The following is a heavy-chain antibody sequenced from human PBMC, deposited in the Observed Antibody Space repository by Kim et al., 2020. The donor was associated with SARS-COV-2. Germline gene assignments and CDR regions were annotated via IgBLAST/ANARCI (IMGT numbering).Heavy chain of an antibody. CDR3: ASLPNYDFWSGDPDAFDI. CDR1: GFTFSSYS. Sequence: GGSLRLSCAASGFTFSSYSMNWVRQAPGKGLEWVSSISSSSSYIYYADSVKGRFTISRDNAKNSLYLQMNSLRAEDTAVYYCASLPNYDFWSGDPDAFDIWGQGTMVTVSS. V-gene: IGHV3-21*01. D-gene: IGHD3-3*01. CDR2: ISSSSSYI. J-gene: IGHJ3*02.